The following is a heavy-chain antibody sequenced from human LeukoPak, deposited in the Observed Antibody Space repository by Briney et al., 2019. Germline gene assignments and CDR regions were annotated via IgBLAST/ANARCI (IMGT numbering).Heavy chain of an antibody. V-gene: IGHV1-69*13. CDR2: IIPIFGTA. CDR3: ARRNQGIAAAGTYAFDI. J-gene: IGHJ3*02. CDR1: GYTFTGYY. D-gene: IGHD6-13*01. Sequence: SVKVSCKASGYTFTGYYMHWVRQAPGQGLEWMGGIIPIFGTANYAQKFQGRVTITADESTSTAYMELSSLRSEDTAVYYCARRNQGIAAAGTYAFDIWGQGTMVTVSS.